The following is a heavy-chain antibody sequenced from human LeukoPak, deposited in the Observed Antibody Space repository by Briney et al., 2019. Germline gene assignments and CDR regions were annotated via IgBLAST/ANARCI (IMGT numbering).Heavy chain of an antibody. CDR3: ARGGKTRGSYSDY. J-gene: IGHJ4*02. Sequence: GSLRLSCAASGFTFSSYSMNWVRQAPGKGLEWVSSISSSSSYIYYADSVKGRFTISRDNAKNSLYLQMDGLRAEDTAVYYCARGGKTRGSYSDYWGQGTLVTVSS. CDR2: ISSSSSYI. D-gene: IGHD1-26*01. CDR1: GFTFSSYS. V-gene: IGHV3-21*01.